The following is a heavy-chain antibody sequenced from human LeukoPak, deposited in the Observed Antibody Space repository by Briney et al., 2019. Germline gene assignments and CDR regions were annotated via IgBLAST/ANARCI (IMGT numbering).Heavy chain of an antibody. CDR2: IYHSGST. Sequence: SETLSLTCTVSGYSISSGYYWGWIRQPPGKGLEWIGSIYHSGSTYYNPSLKSRVTISVDTSKNQLSLKLSSVTAADTAVYYCSRGADWFDPWGQGTLVTVSS. CDR3: SRGADWFDP. CDR1: GYSISSGYY. J-gene: IGHJ5*02. V-gene: IGHV4-38-2*02.